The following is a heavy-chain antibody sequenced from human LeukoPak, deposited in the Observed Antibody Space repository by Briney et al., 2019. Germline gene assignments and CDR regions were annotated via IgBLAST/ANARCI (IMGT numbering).Heavy chain of an antibody. D-gene: IGHD3-10*01. Sequence: PGGSLRLSCAASGFTFSSYAMSWVRQAPGKGLEWVSAISGSGGSTYYADSVKGRFTISRDNSKNTPYLQMNGLRAEDTAVYYCAKDREVRGVTIDYWGQGTLVTVSS. CDR2: ISGSGGST. V-gene: IGHV3-23*01. J-gene: IGHJ4*02. CDR3: AKDREVRGVTIDY. CDR1: GFTFSSYA.